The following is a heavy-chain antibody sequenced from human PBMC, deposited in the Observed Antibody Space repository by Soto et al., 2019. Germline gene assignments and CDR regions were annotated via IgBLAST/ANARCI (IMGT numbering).Heavy chain of an antibody. Sequence: XSVKVSCKPSGYTFTTYGIAWVRQAPGQGLECMGWISIYSGNTNYSQKLQGRVTMTTDTSTSTAYMALRSLRSDDTAVYFCARSRSIALENDDWAQGTQVTVPS. V-gene: IGHV1-18*01. D-gene: IGHD6-6*01. CDR3: ARSRSIALENDD. CDR2: ISIYSGNT. J-gene: IGHJ4*02. CDR1: GYTFTTYG.